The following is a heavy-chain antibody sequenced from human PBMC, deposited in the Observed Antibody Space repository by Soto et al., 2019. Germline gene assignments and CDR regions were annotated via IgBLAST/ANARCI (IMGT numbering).Heavy chain of an antibody. D-gene: IGHD3-3*01. CDR2: ISSSSSTI. CDR3: ARVSRFLEWLSLNWFDP. J-gene: IGHJ5*02. Sequence: EVQLVESGGGLVQPGGSLRLSCAASGFTFSSYSMNWVRQAPGKGLEWVSYISSSSSTIYYADSVKGRFTISRDNAKNSLYLQMNSLRHEDTAVYYCARVSRFLEWLSLNWFDPWGQGTLVTVSS. CDR1: GFTFSSYS. V-gene: IGHV3-48*02.